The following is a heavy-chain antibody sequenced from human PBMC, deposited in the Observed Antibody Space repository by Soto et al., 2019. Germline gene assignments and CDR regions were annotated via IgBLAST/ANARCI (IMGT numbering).Heavy chain of an antibody. V-gene: IGHV1-69*13. D-gene: IGHD6-19*01. CDR1: GGTFSSYA. J-gene: IGHJ6*02. CDR3: ARVPGIAVAGTPRGYYYYGMDV. CDR2: IIPIFGTS. Sequence: SVKVSCKASGGTFSSYAISWVRQAPGQGLEWMGGIIPIFGTSNYAQKFQGRVTITADESTSTAYMVLSSLRSEDTAVYYCARVPGIAVAGTPRGYYYYGMDVWGQGTTVTVSS.